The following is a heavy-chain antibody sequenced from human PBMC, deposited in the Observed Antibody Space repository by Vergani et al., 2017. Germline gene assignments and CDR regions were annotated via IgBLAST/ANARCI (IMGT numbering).Heavy chain of an antibody. Sequence: QMQLQESGPGLVKASETLSLTCTVSGDSIISRSYYWGWIRQPPGKGLEWIGSIYNSGNGDSSSSLKSRVTISADTSKNQFSLRRTSVTAADTDVYYCASGKYYADSTSQFRGRYFDVWGRGTLVTVPS. D-gene: IGHD3-16*01. CDR2: IYNSGNG. CDR1: GDSIISRSYY. CDR3: ASGKYYADSTSQFRGRYFDV. J-gene: IGHJ2*01. V-gene: IGHV4-39*01.